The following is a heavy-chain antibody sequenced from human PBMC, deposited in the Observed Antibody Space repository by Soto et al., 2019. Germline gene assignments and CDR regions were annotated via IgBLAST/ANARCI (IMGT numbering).Heavy chain of an antibody. J-gene: IGHJ6*02. Sequence: QVQLVQSGAEVKKPGSSVKVSCKTSGVSFNNNGIGWVRQAPGHGLEWMGGVSPPFRTSNYARKFQGRISITAEAATSTGNMELGILSSEDTAQYYCARVLYYGSPSYYPCGMDVWGQGTTVTVS. CDR3: ARVLYYGSPSYYPCGMDV. CDR2: VSPPFRTS. V-gene: IGHV1-69*01. CDR1: GVSFNNNG. D-gene: IGHD3-10*01.